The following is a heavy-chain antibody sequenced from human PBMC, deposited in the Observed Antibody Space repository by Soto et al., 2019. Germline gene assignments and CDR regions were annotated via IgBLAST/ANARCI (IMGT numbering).Heavy chain of an antibody. D-gene: IGHD4-17*01. V-gene: IGHV3-23*01. CDR1: GFTFSNHA. Sequence: EVQLLESGGGLVQPGGSLRLSCAASGFTFSNHAMTWVRQAPGKGLEWVSTISGGGGTTYDADSVKGRFTISRDNSKNTLYLQMNSLRTDDTAVYYCAILEYGDYRWTIGGLDYWGRGILVTASS. J-gene: IGHJ4*02. CDR3: AILEYGDYRWTIGGLDY. CDR2: ISGGGGTT.